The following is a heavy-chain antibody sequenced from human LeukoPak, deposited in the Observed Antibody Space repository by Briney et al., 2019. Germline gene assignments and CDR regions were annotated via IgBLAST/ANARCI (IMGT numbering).Heavy chain of an antibody. CDR3: ARDGETGPLFDY. V-gene: IGHV4-31*03. CDR2: IYYSGST. J-gene: IGHJ4*02. CDR1: GGSISSGGYY. Sequence: PSETLSLTCTVSGGSISSGGYYWSWIRQHPGKGLEWIGYIYYSGSTYYNPSLKSRVTISVDTSKNQFSLKLSSVTAADTAVYYCARDGETGPLFDYWGQGTLVTVSS. D-gene: IGHD1-1*01.